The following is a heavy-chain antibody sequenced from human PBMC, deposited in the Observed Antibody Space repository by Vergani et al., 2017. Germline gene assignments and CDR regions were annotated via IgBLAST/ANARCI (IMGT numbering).Heavy chain of an antibody. CDR2: IYYSGST. CDR3: ARSVGYGYGYDYYYIDV. V-gene: IGHV4-59*01. Sequence: QVQLQESGPGLVKPSETLSLTCTVSGGSISSYYWSWIRQPPGKGLEWIGYIYYSGSTNYNPSLKSRVTISVDTSKNQFSLKLSSVTAADTAVYYCARSVGYGYGYDYYYIDVWGKGTTVTVSS. D-gene: IGHD5-18*01. CDR1: GGSISSYY. J-gene: IGHJ6*03.